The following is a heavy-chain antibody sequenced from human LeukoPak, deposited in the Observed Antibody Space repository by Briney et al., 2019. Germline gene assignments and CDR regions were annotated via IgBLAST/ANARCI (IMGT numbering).Heavy chain of an antibody. V-gene: IGHV4-30-4*01. CDR1: GGSISSGDYY. J-gene: IGHJ3*02. D-gene: IGHD3-22*01. CDR2: IYYSGST. Sequence: KTSETLSLTCTVSGGSISSGDYYWSWIRQPPGKGLEWIGYIYYSGSTYYNPSLKSRVTISVDTSKNQFSLKLSSVTAADTAVYYCARASPHYYDRWDAFDIWGQGTMVTVSS. CDR3: ARASPHYYDRWDAFDI.